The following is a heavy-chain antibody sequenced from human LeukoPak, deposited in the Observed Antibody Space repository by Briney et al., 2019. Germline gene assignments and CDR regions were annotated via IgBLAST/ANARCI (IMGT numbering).Heavy chain of an antibody. CDR2: IGSSSSYI. V-gene: IGHV3-21*01. CDR3: ARSSCSGGSCYRGAVDY. Sequence: PGGSLRLSCAASGFTFSSYSMNWVRQAPGKGLEWVSSIGSSSSYIYYADSVKGRFTISRDNAENSLYLQMNSLRAEDTAVYYCARSSCSGGSCYRGAVDYWGQGTLVTVSS. D-gene: IGHD2-15*01. J-gene: IGHJ4*02. CDR1: GFTFSSYS.